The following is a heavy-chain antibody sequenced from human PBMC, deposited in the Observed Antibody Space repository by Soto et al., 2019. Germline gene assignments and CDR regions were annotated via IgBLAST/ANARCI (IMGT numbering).Heavy chain of an antibody. CDR2: IDWDDDK. J-gene: IGHJ6*02. CDR1: GFSLSTSGMC. CDR3: SRRRSGEXAPYYYYDYGMDV. V-gene: IGHV2-70*01. D-gene: IGHD4-17*01. Sequence: GSGPTLVNPTQTLTLTCTFSGFSLSTSGMCVSWIRQPPGKALEWLALIDWDDDKYYSTSMKNRLTIPKDTSKNQGVLTMTNMAPVDKATYYCSRRRSGEXAPYYYYDYGMDVWGQGTTVTVSS.